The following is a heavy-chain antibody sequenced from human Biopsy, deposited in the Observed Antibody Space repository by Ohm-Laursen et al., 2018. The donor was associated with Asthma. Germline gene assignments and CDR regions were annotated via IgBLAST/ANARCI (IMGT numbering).Heavy chain of an antibody. Sequence: SETLSLTCTVSGDSISSYRWSWIRQPPGKGLEWIGYVFYGGATNYNPSLKSRVTISVDTSKNQFFLRLSSVTAADTAVYYCARGVVYGGDSYAEYFQHWGHGTLVTVSS. CDR3: ARGVVYGGDSYAEYFQH. J-gene: IGHJ1*01. V-gene: IGHV4-59*01. CDR2: VFYGGAT. D-gene: IGHD4-23*01. CDR1: GDSISSYR.